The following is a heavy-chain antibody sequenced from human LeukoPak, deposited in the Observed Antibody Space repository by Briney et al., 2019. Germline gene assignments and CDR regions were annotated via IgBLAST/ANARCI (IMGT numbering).Heavy chain of an antibody. CDR1: GFPFSDYI. CDR2: IRRRSNRYTT. V-gene: IGHV3-72*01. CDR3: TRDGGEGGNSAFDI. Sequence: GGSLRLSCAASGFPFSDYILDWVRQAPGKGLEWVGRIRRRSNRYTTEYAAPVKGRFIVSRDDSKNSLYLQMNNLRTEDTAVYHCTRDGGEGGNSAFDIWGQGTAVTVSS. D-gene: IGHD3-16*01. J-gene: IGHJ3*02.